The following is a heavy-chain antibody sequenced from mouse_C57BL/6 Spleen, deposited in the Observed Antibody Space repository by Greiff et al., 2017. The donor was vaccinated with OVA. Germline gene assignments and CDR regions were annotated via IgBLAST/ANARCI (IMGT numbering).Heavy chain of an antibody. D-gene: IGHD1-1*02. V-gene: IGHV1-42*01. J-gene: IGHJ3*01. CDR1: GYSFTGYY. Sequence: EVQLQQSGPELVKPGASVKISCKASGYSFTGYYMNWVKQSPEKSLEWIGEINPSTGGTTYNQKFKAKATLTVDKSSSTAYMQLKSLTSEDSAVYYCARRSYGPFAYWGQGTLVTVSA. CDR3: ARRSYGPFAY. CDR2: INPSTGGT.